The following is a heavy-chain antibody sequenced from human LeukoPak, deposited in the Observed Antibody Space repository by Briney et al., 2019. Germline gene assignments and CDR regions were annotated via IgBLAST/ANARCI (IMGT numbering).Heavy chain of an antibody. CDR1: GYTFTGYY. CDR2: VNPNSGGT. CDR3: ARDYPTVSGNAFDI. J-gene: IGHJ3*02. V-gene: IGHV1-2*02. D-gene: IGHD4-17*01. Sequence: ASVKVSCKDSGYTFTGYYMHWVRQAPGQGLEWMGWVNPNSGGTNYAQKFQGRVTMTRDTSISTAYMELTRLRSDDTAVYYCARDYPTVSGNAFDIWGQGTMVTVSS.